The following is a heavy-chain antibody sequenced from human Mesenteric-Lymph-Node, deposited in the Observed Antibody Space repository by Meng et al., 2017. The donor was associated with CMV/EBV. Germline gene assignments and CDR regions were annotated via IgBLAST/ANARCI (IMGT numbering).Heavy chain of an antibody. V-gene: IGHV1-18*01. CDR2: ISGHNGNT. CDR1: YTCSSYG. Sequence: YTCSSYGIGWVRQAPGQGLEWLGWISGHNGNTNYAENLQDRITMTTDTSTNTAYMDLRSLRSDDTAVYFCAREGEYSTSSEAASYFDYWGQGTLVTVSS. CDR3: AREGEYSTSSEAASYFDY. D-gene: IGHD6-6*01. J-gene: IGHJ4*02.